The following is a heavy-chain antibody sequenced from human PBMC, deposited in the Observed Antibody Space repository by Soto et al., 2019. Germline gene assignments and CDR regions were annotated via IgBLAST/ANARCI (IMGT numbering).Heavy chain of an antibody. D-gene: IGHD2-21*01. Sequence: KPSETLSLTCTVSGGSISSYYWSWIRQPPGKGLEWIGYIYYSGSTNYNPSLKSRVTISVDTSKNQFSLKLSSVTAADTAVYYCAASCVGCGGFNYYGMDVWGQGTTVTVSS. CDR3: AASCVGCGGFNYYGMDV. CDR2: IYYSGST. CDR1: GGSISSYY. V-gene: IGHV4-59*12. J-gene: IGHJ6*02.